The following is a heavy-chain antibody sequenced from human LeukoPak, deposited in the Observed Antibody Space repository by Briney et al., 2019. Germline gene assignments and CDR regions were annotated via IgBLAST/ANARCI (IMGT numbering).Heavy chain of an antibody. CDR1: GLTFSSHW. Sequence: GGSLRLSCAASGLTFSSHWMHWVRQAPGKGLEWVSAISGSGGSTYYADSVKGRFTISRDNSKNTLYLQMNSLRAEDTAVYYCAKVRRIAAAGTIDYWGQGTLVTVSS. CDR2: ISGSGGST. J-gene: IGHJ4*02. CDR3: AKVRRIAAAGTIDY. D-gene: IGHD6-13*01. V-gene: IGHV3-23*01.